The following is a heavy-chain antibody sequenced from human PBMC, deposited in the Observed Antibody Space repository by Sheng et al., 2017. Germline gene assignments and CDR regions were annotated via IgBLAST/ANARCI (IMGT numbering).Heavy chain of an antibody. CDR3: TSRYYYDSSGNFDY. V-gene: IGHV3-73*02. D-gene: IGHD3-22*01. CDR2: IRSKANSYAT. CDR1: GFTFSGSA. Sequence: EVQLVESGGGLVQPGGSLKLSCAASGFTFSGSAMHWVRQASGKGLEWVGRIRSKANSYATAYAASVKGRFTISRDDSKNTAYLQMNSLKTEDTAVYYCTSRYYYDSSGNFDYWGQGTLVTVSS. J-gene: IGHJ4*02.